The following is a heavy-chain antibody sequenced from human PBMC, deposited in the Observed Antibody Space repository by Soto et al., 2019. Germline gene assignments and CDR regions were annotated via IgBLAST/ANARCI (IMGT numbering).Heavy chain of an antibody. J-gene: IGHJ4*02. CDR3: ARTPRLAFCGGDCYPFDY. CDR2: IYYSGST. D-gene: IGHD2-21*02. Sequence: PSETLSLTCTVSCGSISSTSYYWGWIRQPPGKGLEWIGTIYYSGSTYHNPSLRSRVSISVDMSKNQFSLKLRSVTAADTAVYYCARTPRLAFCGGDCYPFDYWGQGTLVTVSS. CDR1: CGSISSTSYY. V-gene: IGHV4-39*01.